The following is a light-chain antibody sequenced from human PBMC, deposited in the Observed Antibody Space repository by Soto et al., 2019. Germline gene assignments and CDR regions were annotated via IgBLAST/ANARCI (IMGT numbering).Light chain of an antibody. CDR3: AAWDASLSACV. CDR1: DSNIGSNS. CDR2: YNN. V-gene: IGLV1-47*02. Sequence: QSVLTQPPSASGTAGQVVTISCSGGDSNIGSNSVYWYQHLPRMAPRLLIYYNNQRPSGVPDRFSGSRSGTSASLAIVGLRSEDEAVYYCAAWDASLSACVFGSGTQLTVL. J-gene: IGLJ6*01.